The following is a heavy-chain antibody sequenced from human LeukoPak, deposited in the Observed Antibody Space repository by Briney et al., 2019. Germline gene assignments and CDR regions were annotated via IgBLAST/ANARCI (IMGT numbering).Heavy chain of an antibody. CDR1: GGSISSSSYY. Sequence: SETLSLTCTVSGGSISSSSYYWGWIRQPPGKGLEWIGSIYYSGSTYYNPSLKSRVTISVDTSKNQFSLKLSSVTAADTAVYYCARWNYDFWSGYASSDYWGQGTLVTVSS. J-gene: IGHJ4*02. V-gene: IGHV4-39*01. CDR2: IYYSGST. D-gene: IGHD3-3*01. CDR3: ARWNYDFWSGYASSDY.